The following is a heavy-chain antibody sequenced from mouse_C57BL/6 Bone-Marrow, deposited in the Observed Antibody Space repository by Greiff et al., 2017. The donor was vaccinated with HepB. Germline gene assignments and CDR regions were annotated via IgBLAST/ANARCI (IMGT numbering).Heavy chain of an antibody. V-gene: IGHV1-81*01. CDR2: IYPRSGNT. J-gene: IGHJ4*01. CDR3: ARALHPGAMDY. CDR1: GYTFTSYG. Sequence: VKLVESGAELARPGASVKLSCKASGYTFTSYGISWVKQRTGQGLEWIGEIYPRSGNTYYNEKFKGKATLTADKSSSTAYMELRSLTSEDSAVYFCARALHPGAMDYWGQGTSVTVSS.